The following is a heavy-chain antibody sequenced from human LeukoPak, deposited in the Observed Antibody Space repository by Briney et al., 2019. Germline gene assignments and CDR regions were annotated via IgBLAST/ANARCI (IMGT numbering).Heavy chain of an antibody. D-gene: IGHD3-22*01. CDR1: GFTLSSYE. CDR2: ISFSGSTI. Sequence: PGGSLRLSCAASGFTLSSYEMNWVRQAPGKGLEWVSYISFSGSTIYYADSVKGRFTISRDNAKNSLYVQMNSLRAEDTAVYYCARGGYYDSSGYYYVGYFHHWGQGTLVTVSS. CDR3: ARGGYYDSSGYYYVGYFHH. J-gene: IGHJ1*01. V-gene: IGHV3-48*03.